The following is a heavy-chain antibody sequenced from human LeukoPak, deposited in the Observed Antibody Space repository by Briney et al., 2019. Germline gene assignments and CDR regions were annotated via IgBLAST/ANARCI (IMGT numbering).Heavy chain of an antibody. Sequence: ASVKVSCKASGGTFSSYAISWVRQAPGQGLEWMGRIIPILGIANYAQKFQGRVTITADKSTSTAYMELSSLRPEDTAVYYCARVAHYYGSGIDWFDPWGQGTLVTVSS. J-gene: IGHJ5*02. CDR2: IIPILGIA. CDR1: GGTFSSYA. V-gene: IGHV1-69*04. CDR3: ARVAHYYGSGIDWFDP. D-gene: IGHD3-10*01.